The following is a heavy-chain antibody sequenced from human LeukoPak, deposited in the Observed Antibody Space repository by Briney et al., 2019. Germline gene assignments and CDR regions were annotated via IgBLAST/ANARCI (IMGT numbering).Heavy chain of an antibody. CDR2: ISNSAGST. Sequence: GGSLRLSCAASGFTFSSYAMSWVRQAPGKGLEWVSVISNSAGSTFYADSVKGRFTISRDNSKNTPYLQMNSLRAEDTAVYYCAKRASGSGTSLYYFDYWGQGTLVTVSS. CDR3: AKRASGSGTSLYYFDY. J-gene: IGHJ4*02. CDR1: GFTFSSYA. V-gene: IGHV3-23*01. D-gene: IGHD3-10*01.